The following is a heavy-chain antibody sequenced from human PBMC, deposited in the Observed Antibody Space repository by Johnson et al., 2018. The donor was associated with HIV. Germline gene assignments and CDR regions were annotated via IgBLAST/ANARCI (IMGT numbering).Heavy chain of an antibody. CDR3: ARSYYDFWSGYFRALGDAFDI. CDR1: GFTFSSYG. J-gene: IGHJ3*02. CDR2: IYSGGST. Sequence: QVQLVESGGGVVQPGGSLRLSCAASGFTFSSYGMHWVRQAPEKGLEWVSVIYSGGSTYYADSVKGRFTISRDNSKNTLYLQMNSLRAEDTAVYYCARSYYDFWSGYFRALGDAFDIWGQGTMVTVSS. D-gene: IGHD3-3*01. V-gene: IGHV3-NL1*01.